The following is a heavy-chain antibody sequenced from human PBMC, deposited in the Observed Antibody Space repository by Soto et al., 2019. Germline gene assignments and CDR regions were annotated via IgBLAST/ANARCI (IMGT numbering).Heavy chain of an antibody. J-gene: IGHJ6*02. CDR1: GCSISSPY. Sequence: PSEPLSLTCSVSGCSISSPYWSLLQPPPGKGLEWIGYISYSGSTTYNPSLKSRITLSVDTSKNQFSLRVSSVTAADTAVYYCARGHRAMEYYYYGMDVWGQGTTVTVSS. CDR2: ISYSGST. D-gene: IGHD5-18*01. CDR3: ARGHRAMEYYYYGMDV. V-gene: IGHV4-59*11.